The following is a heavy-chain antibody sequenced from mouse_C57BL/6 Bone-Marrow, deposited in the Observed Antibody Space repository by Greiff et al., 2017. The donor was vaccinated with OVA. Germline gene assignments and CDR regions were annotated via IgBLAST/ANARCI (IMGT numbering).Heavy chain of an antibody. CDR1: GYTFTSYG. CDR2: IYPRSGNT. V-gene: IGHV1-81*01. CDR3: AGSRVWLWGYFDY. Sequence: VQLQQSGAELARPGASVKLSCKASGYTFTSYGISWVKQRTGQGLEWIGEIYPRSGNTYYNEKFKGKATLTADKSSSTAYMELRSLTSEDSAVYVCAGSRVWLWGYFDYWGQGTTLTVSS. D-gene: IGHD2-2*01. J-gene: IGHJ2*01.